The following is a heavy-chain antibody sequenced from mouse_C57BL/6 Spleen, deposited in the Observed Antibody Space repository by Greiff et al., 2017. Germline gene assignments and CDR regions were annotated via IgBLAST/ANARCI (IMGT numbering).Heavy chain of an antibody. CDR3: ATDGYYTFAMDY. D-gene: IGHD2-3*01. Sequence: EVKVVESGGGLVKPGGSLKLSCAASGFTFSDYGMHWVRQAPEKGLEWVAYISSGSSTIYYADTVKGRFTISRDNAKNTLFLQMTSLRSEDTAMYYCATDGYYTFAMDYWGQGTSVTVSS. CDR2: ISSGSSTI. V-gene: IGHV5-17*01. CDR1: GFTFSDYG. J-gene: IGHJ4*01.